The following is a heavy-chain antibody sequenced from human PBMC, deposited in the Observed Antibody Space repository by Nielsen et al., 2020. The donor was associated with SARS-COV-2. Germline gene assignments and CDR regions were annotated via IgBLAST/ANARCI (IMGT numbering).Heavy chain of an antibody. Sequence: GGSLRLSCAASGSIFGAYGMHWVRQAPGKGLEWVAAIWYDGGKKYYADSVKGRFTISRDNSNNMLYLQMNSLRADDTAVYYCARGGSYDFWGGADYWGQGTLFTVSS. CDR2: IWYDGGKK. CDR3: ARGGSYDFWGGADY. D-gene: IGHD3-3*01. CDR1: GSIFGAYG. J-gene: IGHJ4*02. V-gene: IGHV3-33*01.